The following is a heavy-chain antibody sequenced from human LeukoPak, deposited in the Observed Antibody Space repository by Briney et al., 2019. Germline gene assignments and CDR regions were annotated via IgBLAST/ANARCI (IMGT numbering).Heavy chain of an antibody. CDR2: IYYRGST. J-gene: IGHJ4*02. CDR1: GGSISSSSYY. Sequence: SETLSLTCTVSGGSISSSSYYWGWIRQPPGKGLEGIGSIYYRGSTYYNPSLKSRVNISVDTSKNHFSLRLTSVPAADTAVYYCARTLYYYDSSGYYPPYFDYWGQGTLVTVSS. CDR3: ARTLYYYDSSGYYPPYFDY. D-gene: IGHD3-22*01. V-gene: IGHV4-39*01.